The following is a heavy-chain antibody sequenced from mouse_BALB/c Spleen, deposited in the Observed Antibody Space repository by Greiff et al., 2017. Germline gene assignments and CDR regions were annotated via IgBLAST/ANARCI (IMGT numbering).Heavy chain of an antibody. CDR3: ARSYDYGHYLDY. CDR1: GYAFTNYL. V-gene: IGHV1-54*01. J-gene: IGHJ2*01. D-gene: IGHD2-4*01. CDR2: INPGSGGT. Sequence: QVQLQQSGAELVRPGTSVKVSCKASGYAFTNYLIEWVKQRPGQGLEWIGVINPGSGGTNYNEKFKGKATLTADKSSSTAYMQLSSLTSDDSAVYFCARSYDYGHYLDYWGQGTTLTVSS.